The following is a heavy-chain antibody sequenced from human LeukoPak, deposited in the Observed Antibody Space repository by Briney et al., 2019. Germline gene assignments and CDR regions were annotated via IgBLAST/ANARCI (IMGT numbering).Heavy chain of an antibody. CDR2: IYYSGST. V-gene: IGHV4-39*07. CDR1: GGSISSSNYY. J-gene: IGHJ3*02. CDR3: ARGGSSWYTVAAFDI. Sequence: KTSETLSLTCTVSGGSISSSNYYWGWIRQPPGKGLEWIGSIYYSGSTYYNLSLKSRVTISVDTSKNQFSLKLSSVTAADTAVYYCARGGSSWYTVAAFDIWGQGTMITVSS. D-gene: IGHD6-13*01.